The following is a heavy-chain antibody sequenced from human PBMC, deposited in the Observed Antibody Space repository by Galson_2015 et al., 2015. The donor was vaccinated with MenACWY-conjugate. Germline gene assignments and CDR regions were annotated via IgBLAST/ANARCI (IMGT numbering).Heavy chain of an antibody. J-gene: IGHJ6*02. V-gene: IGHV3-13*01. CDR2: IGFGGGT. CDR1: GFTFSTYD. Sequence: SLRLSCAASGFTFSTYDFHWVRQAAGKGLDWVSGIGFGGGTHYLDSVKGRFTISRENAQNSLYLQMNSLSAGDTAMYYCARVSALSGYSMDVWGQGTTVTVSS. D-gene: IGHD3-9*01. CDR3: ARVSALSGYSMDV.